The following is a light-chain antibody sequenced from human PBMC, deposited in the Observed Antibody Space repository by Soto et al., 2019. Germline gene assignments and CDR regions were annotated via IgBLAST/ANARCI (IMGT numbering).Light chain of an antibody. CDR3: SSKRDSSTLFV. J-gene: IGLJ1*01. CDR1: SSDVCAYNY. Sequence: QSVLTQPASVSGSPGQSITSSCTGTSSDVCAYNYVSWYQHHPGKVPKLLIYEVTNRPSGVSDRFSGSKSGNTASLTISGLQAEDEADYYCSSKRDSSTLFVFGTGTKVTVL. V-gene: IGLV2-14*01. CDR2: EVT.